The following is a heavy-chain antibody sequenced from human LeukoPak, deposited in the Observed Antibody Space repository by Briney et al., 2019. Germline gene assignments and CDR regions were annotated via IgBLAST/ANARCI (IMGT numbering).Heavy chain of an antibody. V-gene: IGHV1-69*13. D-gene: IGHD6-19*01. Sequence: SVKVSCKASGYTFTSYAISWVRQAPGQGLEWMGGIIPIFGTANYAQKFQGRVTITADESTSTAYMELSSLRSEDTAVYYCARDLAVAGDYYYYYMDVWGKGTTVTISS. CDR1: GYTFTSYA. CDR2: IIPIFGTA. J-gene: IGHJ6*03. CDR3: ARDLAVAGDYYYYYMDV.